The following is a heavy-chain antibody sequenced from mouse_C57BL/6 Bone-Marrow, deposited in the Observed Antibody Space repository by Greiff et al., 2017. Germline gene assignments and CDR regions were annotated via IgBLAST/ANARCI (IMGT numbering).Heavy chain of an antibody. CDR1: GFTFSNYW. J-gene: IGHJ2*01. CDR2: IRLKSDNYAT. Sequence: EVKVEESGGGLVQPGGSMKLSCVASGFTFSNYWMNWVRQSPEKGLEWVAQIRLKSDNYATHYAESVKGRFTISRDDSKSSVYLQMNNLRAEDTGIYYCTGRDITTVVDPDYWGQGTTLTVSS. CDR3: TGRDITTVVDPDY. V-gene: IGHV6-3*01. D-gene: IGHD1-1*01.